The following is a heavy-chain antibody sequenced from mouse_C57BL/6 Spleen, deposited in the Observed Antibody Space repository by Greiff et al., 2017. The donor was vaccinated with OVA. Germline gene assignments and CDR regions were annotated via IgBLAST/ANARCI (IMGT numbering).Heavy chain of an antibody. D-gene: IGHD2-5*01. CDR3: ARWNYSSRVSAMDY. Sequence: VQLQQPGAELVKPGASVKMSCKASGYTFTSYWITWVKQRPGQGLEWIGDIYPGSGSTNYNEKFKSKATLTVDTSSSTAYMQLSSLTSEDSAVYYCARWNYSSRVSAMDYWGQGTSVTVSS. CDR2: IYPGSGST. V-gene: IGHV1-55*01. CDR1: GYTFTSYW. J-gene: IGHJ4*01.